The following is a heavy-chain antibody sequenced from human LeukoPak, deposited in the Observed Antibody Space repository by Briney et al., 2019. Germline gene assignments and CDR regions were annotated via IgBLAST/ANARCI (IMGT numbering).Heavy chain of an antibody. D-gene: IGHD3-3*01. CDR1: GHSNSSGYY. V-gene: IGHV4-38-2*02. Sequence: SETLSLTYSVAGHSNSSGYYWGWIRQPPGKGLEGSGNFYHSGGPYYTPSLKSRVTISVDTSRNQFSLILSPVTAADTALCYCARGGGFLESLLADVFDMWGQGTMVTVSS. CDR2: FYHSGGP. CDR3: ARGGGFLESLLADVFDM. J-gene: IGHJ3*02.